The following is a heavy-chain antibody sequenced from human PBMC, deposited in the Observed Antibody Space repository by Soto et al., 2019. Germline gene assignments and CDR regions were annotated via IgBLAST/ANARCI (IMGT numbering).Heavy chain of an antibody. CDR2: IYYSGST. CDR1: GGSISRYY. J-gene: IGHJ6*02. Sequence: PSETLSLTCTVSGGSISRYYWSWIRQPPGKGLEWIGYIYYSGSTNYNPSLKSRVTISVDTSKNQFSLKLSSVTAADTAVYYCARVGDSNPLYYYYGMDVWGQGTTVTVSS. V-gene: IGHV4-59*01. CDR3: ARVGDSNPLYYYYGMDV. D-gene: IGHD4-4*01.